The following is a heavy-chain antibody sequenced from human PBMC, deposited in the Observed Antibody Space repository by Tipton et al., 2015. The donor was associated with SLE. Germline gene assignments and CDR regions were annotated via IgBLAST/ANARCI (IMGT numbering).Heavy chain of an antibody. CDR2: IYYSGST. J-gene: IGHJ3*02. CDR1: GGSISSGSYY. V-gene: IGHV4-61*01. D-gene: IGHD3-22*01. CDR3: ARDLRSGYYVGAFDI. Sequence: TLSLTCTVSGGSISSGSYYWSWIRQPPGKGLEWIGYIYYSGSTNYNPSLKSRVTISVDTSKNQFSLKLSSVTAADTAVYYCARDLRSGYYVGAFDIWGQGAMVTVSS.